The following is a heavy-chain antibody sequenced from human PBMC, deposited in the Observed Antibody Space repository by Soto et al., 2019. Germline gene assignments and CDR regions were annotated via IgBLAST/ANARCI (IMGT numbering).Heavy chain of an antibody. CDR3: ARVSQAAGLQFPTFDY. CDR1: GGSISSGGYY. V-gene: IGHV4-31*03. Sequence: SSETLSLTCTVSGGSISSGGYYWSWIRQHPGKGLEWIGYIYYSGSTYYNPSLKSRVTISVDTSKNQFSLKLSSVTAADTAVYYCARVSQAAGLQFPTFDYWGQGTLVTVSS. J-gene: IGHJ4*02. CDR2: IYYSGST. D-gene: IGHD4-4*01.